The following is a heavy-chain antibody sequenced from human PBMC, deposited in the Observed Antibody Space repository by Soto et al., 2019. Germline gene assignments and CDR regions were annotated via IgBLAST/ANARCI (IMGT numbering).Heavy chain of an antibody. Sequence: SETLSLTCTVSAASITQYYWTWIPQPQGKALQWIGRVYYTGRTDYHPSLARRAALSFKASRTLLSLTLTSVTAARTAFSYCNTGRGYIPGVGPTPYYFDFWRQRTLVTVSS. CDR1: AASITQYY. V-gene: IGHV4-59*01. D-gene: IGHD1-26*01. CDR3: NTGRGYIPGVGPTPYYFDF. J-gene: IGHJ4*02. CDR2: VYYTGRT.